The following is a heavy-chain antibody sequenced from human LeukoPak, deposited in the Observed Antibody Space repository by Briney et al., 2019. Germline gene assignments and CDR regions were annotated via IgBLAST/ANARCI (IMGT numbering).Heavy chain of an antibody. J-gene: IGHJ6*03. D-gene: IGHD6-6*01. Sequence: PSETLSLTCTVSGGSISSYYWSWIRQPPGKGLEWIGYIYYSGSTNYNPSLKSRVTISVDTSKNQFSLKLSSVTGADTAVYYCAREGIRSSSYYYYMDVWGKGTTVTVSS. CDR2: IYYSGST. CDR3: AREGIRSSSYYYYMDV. CDR1: GGSISSYY. V-gene: IGHV4-59*01.